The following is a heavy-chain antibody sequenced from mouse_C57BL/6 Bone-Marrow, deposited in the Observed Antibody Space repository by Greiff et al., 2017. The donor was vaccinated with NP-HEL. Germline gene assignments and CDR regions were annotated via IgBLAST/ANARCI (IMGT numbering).Heavy chain of an antibody. J-gene: IGHJ3*01. CDR1: GYTFTSYW. CDR3: ARSLDGYYGGFAY. V-gene: IGHV1-63*01. CDR2: IYPGGGYT. Sequence: QVQLQQPGAELVRPGSSVKLSCKASGYTFTSYWMHWVKQRPIQGLEWIGDIYPGGGYTNYNEKFKGKATLTADKSSSTAYMQFSSLTSEDSAIYYCARSLDGYYGGFAYWGQGTLVTVSA. D-gene: IGHD2-3*01.